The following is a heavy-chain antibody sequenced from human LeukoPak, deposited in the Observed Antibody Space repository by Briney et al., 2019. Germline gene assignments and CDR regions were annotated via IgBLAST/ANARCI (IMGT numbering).Heavy chain of an antibody. CDR1: GYTFTGYY. Sequence: ASVKVSCKASGYTFTGYYMHWVRQAPGQGLEWMGWINPNSGDTNYAQKFQGRATMTSDTSINTASMEMSRLRSDDTAVYYCARGDFQITRAFDYWGQGTLVTVSS. D-gene: IGHD3-16*01. J-gene: IGHJ4*02. CDR2: INPNSGDT. V-gene: IGHV1-2*02. CDR3: ARGDFQITRAFDY.